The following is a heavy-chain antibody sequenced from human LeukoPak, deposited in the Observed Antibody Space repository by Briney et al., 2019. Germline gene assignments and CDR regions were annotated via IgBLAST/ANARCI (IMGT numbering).Heavy chain of an antibody. CDR2: ITYRVST. J-gene: IGHJ4*02. V-gene: IGHV4-30-4*01. CDR3: PRGGVGGYDYFYS. D-gene: IGHD5-12*01. CDR1: GGSISSDDYF. Sequence: SQTVSLTCTVSGGSISSDDYFWRWIRQAPGKGLEWIGHITYRVSTDYNPSRRTRVTMSVDTSKHQSSLKLNAVTAAETAMYFGPRGGVGGYDYFYSWGEGTLVAVSS.